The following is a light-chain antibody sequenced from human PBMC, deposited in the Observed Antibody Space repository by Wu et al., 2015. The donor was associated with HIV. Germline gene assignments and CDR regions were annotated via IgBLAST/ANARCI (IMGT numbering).Light chain of an antibody. CDR2: GAS. CDR3: QQYSTSIT. Sequence: IVMTQSPATLSVSPGERATLSCRASQSIKSNLAWCQQKPGQAPRLLIYGASTRATGIPARFSGSGSGTDFTLTISRLEPEDFAVYFCQQYSTSITFGQGTRLEMK. CDR1: QSIKSN. V-gene: IGKV3-15*01. J-gene: IGKJ5*01.